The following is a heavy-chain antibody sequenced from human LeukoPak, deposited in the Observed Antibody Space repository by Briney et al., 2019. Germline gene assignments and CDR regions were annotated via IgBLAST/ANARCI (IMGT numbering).Heavy chain of an antibody. CDR1: GGSIRSSYYY. CDR2: IYYSGST. CDR3: ARVGPRGLDFWSGYYDAFDI. J-gene: IGHJ3*02. V-gene: IGHV4-61*01. D-gene: IGHD3-3*01. Sequence: PSETLSLTCTVSGGSIRSSYYYWSWIRQPPGKGLEWIGYIYYSGSTNYNPSLKSRVTISVDTSKNQFSLKLSSVTVADTAVYYCARVGPRGLDFWSGYYDAFDIWGQGTMVTVSS.